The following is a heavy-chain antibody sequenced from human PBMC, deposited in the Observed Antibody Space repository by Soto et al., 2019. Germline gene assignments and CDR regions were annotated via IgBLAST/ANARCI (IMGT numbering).Heavy chain of an antibody. Sequence: EVQLVESGGGLVQPGGSLRLSCAASGFTVSSNYMSWVRQAPGKGLEWVSVIYSGGSTYYADSVKGRFTISRHNSKNTLYLQMNSLRAEDTAVYYCARDTFDSSGLNDAFDIWGQGTMVTVSS. J-gene: IGHJ3*02. V-gene: IGHV3-66*01. CDR2: IYSGGST. CDR1: GFTVSSNY. D-gene: IGHD3-22*01. CDR3: ARDTFDSSGLNDAFDI.